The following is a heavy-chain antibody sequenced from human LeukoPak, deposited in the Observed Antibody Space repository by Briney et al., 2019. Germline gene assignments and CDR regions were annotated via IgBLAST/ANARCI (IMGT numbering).Heavy chain of an antibody. CDR2: IYYSGST. Sequence: PSETLSLTCTVSGGSISSYYWSWIRQPPGKGLEWIGYIYYSGSTNYSPSLKSRVTISVDTSKNQFSLKLTSVTAADTAVYYCARDRDGNNWFDPWGQGTLVTVSS. V-gene: IGHV4-59*01. CDR3: ARDRDGNNWFDP. J-gene: IGHJ5*02. D-gene: IGHD5-24*01. CDR1: GGSISSYY.